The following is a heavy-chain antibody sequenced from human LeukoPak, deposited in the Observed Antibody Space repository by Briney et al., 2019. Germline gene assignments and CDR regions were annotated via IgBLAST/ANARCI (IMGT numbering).Heavy chain of an antibody. V-gene: IGHV1-46*01. J-gene: IGHJ3*02. D-gene: IGHD2-2*01. CDR3: AGAPIVVVPAAVVDAFDI. CDR1: GYTFTSYY. CDR2: INPSGGST. Sequence: ASVKVSCKASGYTFTSYYMHWVRQAPGQGLEWMGIINPSGGSTSYAQKFQGRVTMTRDTSTSTVYMELSSLRSEDTAVYYCAGAPIVVVPAAVVDAFDIWGQGTMVTVSS.